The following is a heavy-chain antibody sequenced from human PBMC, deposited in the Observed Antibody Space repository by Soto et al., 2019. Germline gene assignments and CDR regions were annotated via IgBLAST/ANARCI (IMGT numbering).Heavy chain of an antibody. Sequence: QVQLQESGPGLVKPSQTLSLTCTVSGGSISSGGYYWSWIRQHPGKGLEWIGYIYYSGSTYYNPSLKNRVTISVDTSKNQFSLKLSSVTAAETAVYYCARGLYGSGSYYSWFDPWGQGTLVTVSS. V-gene: IGHV4-31*03. CDR3: ARGLYGSGSYYSWFDP. CDR2: IYYSGST. J-gene: IGHJ5*02. CDR1: GGSISSGGYY. D-gene: IGHD3-10*01.